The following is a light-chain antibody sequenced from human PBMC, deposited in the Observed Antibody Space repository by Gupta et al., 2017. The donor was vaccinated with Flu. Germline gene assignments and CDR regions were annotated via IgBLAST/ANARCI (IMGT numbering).Light chain of an antibody. CDR2: EVT. CDR3: ASYTSITTLEG. CDR1: YSDIGGYEY. Sequence: HSALTQPASVSGSPGQSITLSCSGTYSDIGGYEYVSWYQQHPGKAPKLIIYEVTYRPSGVSNRFSGSKSGNWASLTIAGLQAEDEAVYYCASYTSITTLEGFGGGTKLTVL. V-gene: IGLV2-14*01. J-gene: IGLJ2*01.